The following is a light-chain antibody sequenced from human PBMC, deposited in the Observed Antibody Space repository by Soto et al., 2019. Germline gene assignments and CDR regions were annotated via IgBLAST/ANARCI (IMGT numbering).Light chain of an antibody. Sequence: QSALTQPASVSGSPGQSITISCTGTSSDVGGYNYVSWYQQYPGKAPKLMIYEVTHRPSGVSNRFSGSKSGNTASLTISGLQAEDEANYYCTSHAGSNNYVFGTGTKLTVL. CDR1: SSDVGGYNY. V-gene: IGLV2-14*01. J-gene: IGLJ1*01. CDR2: EVT. CDR3: TSHAGSNNYV.